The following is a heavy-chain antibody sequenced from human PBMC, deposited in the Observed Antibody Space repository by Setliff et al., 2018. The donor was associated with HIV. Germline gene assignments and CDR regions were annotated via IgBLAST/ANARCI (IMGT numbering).Heavy chain of an antibody. D-gene: IGHD3-10*01. J-gene: IGHJ5*01. CDR1: GYTFSDHD. CDR2: VNPKSDNS. CDR3: ARRIKDNDNYNNPCES. Sequence: GASVKVSCKASGYTFSDHDINWVRQASGQRLEWMGWVNPKSDNSDLAQKFQGRVFLTSNASLNTTYMYLNGLTSDDTATYYCARRIKDNDNYNNPCESWGQGTLVTVSS. V-gene: IGHV1-8*02.